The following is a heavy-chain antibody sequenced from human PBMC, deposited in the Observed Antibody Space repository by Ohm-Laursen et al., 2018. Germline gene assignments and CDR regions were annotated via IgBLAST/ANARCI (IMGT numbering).Heavy chain of an antibody. D-gene: IGHD3-22*01. CDR3: AKEYYYDSSGYGYFDY. CDR1: GFTMRNYW. V-gene: IGHV3-23*01. CDR2: ISGSGGST. Sequence: SLRLSCTASGFTMRNYWMSWVRQAPGKGLEWVSAISGSGGSTYYADSVKGRFTISRDNSKNTLYLQMNSLRAEDTAVYYCAKEYYYDSSGYGYFDYWGQGTLVTVSS. J-gene: IGHJ4*02.